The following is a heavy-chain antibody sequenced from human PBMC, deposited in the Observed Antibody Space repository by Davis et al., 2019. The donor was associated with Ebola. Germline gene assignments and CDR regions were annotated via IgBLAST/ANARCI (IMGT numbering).Heavy chain of an antibody. D-gene: IGHD4-23*01. CDR3: AREMTTVVFDAFDI. J-gene: IGHJ3*02. V-gene: IGHV4-61*01. CDR2: IYYSGST. Sequence: SETLSLTCTASGGSVSSGSYYWSWIRQPPGKGLEWIGYIYYSGSTNYNPSLKSRLTISVDTSKNQFSLKLSSVTAADTAVYYCAREMTTVVFDAFDIWGQGTMVTVSS. CDR1: GGSVSSGSYY.